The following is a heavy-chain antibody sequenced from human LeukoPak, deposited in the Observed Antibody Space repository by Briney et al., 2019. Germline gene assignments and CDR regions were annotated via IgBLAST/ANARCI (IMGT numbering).Heavy chain of an antibody. Sequence: ASVKVSCKASGYTFTSYGISWVRQAPGQGLEWMGWINAYNGNTNYAQKLQGRVTMTTDTSTSTAYMELRSLRSDDTAVYYCARVRSSGWYAEGFDYWGQGTLVTVSS. J-gene: IGHJ4*02. D-gene: IGHD6-19*01. CDR1: GYTFTSYG. V-gene: IGHV1-18*01. CDR3: ARVRSSGWYAEGFDY. CDR2: INAYNGNT.